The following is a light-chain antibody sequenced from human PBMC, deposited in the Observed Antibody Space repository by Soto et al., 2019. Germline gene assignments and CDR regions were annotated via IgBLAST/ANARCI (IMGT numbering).Light chain of an antibody. Sequence: DIQMTQSPSSLSASVGDRVTITCQASQDISNYLNWYQQKPGKAPSLLIYDASSLETGVPSRFSGSGSGTHFTFTISSLQPEDIATYYCQQFDNLPYTFGQGTKLEIK. V-gene: IGKV1-33*01. CDR1: QDISNY. CDR2: DAS. CDR3: QQFDNLPYT. J-gene: IGKJ2*01.